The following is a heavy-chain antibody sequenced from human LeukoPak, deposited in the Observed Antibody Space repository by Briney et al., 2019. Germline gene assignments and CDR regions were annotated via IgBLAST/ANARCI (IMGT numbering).Heavy chain of an antibody. CDR2: FDPEDGET. CDR1: GYTLTELS. D-gene: IGHD3-10*01. J-gene: IGHJ4*02. CDR3: ATLRGLYGSGSYLWDLSGHYIDY. V-gene: IGHV1-24*01. Sequence: ASVKVSCKVSGYTLTELSMHWVRQAPGNGLEWMGGFDPEDGETIYAQKFQGRVTMTEDTSTDTAYMELSSLRSEDTAVYYCATLRGLYGSGSYLWDLSGHYIDYWGQGILVTVSS.